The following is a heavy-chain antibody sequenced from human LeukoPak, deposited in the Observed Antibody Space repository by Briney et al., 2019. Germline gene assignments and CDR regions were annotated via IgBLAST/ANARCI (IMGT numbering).Heavy chain of an antibody. V-gene: IGHV1-18*04. J-gene: IGHJ4*02. CDR3: ARDTPDVDYSLGY. D-gene: IGHD4-17*01. Sequence: ASVKVSCKASGYSFNNHGITWVRQAPGQGLEWMGWISAYDGHTNYAQKLQDRVTMTTDTSTSTVYMELKSLRSDDTAVYYCARDTPDVDYSLGYWVQGTLVTVSS. CDR1: GYSFNNHG. CDR2: ISAYDGHT.